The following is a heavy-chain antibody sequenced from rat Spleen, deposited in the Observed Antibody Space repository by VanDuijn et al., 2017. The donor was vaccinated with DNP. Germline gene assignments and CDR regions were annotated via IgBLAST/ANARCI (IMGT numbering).Heavy chain of an antibody. CDR3: TSNPHIRTAAPFDY. D-gene: IGHD3-8*01. V-gene: IGHV4-2*01. CDR2: INKDSSSI. J-gene: IGHJ2*01. CDR1: GFNFNDYW. Sequence: EVQLVESGGGLVQTGRSLKLSCAASGFNFNDYWMGWVRQAPGKGLEWIGQINKDSSSINYPPSLKDKFTIFRDNAQDTLYLQVNSLRSEDTATYYCTSNPHIRTAAPFDYWGHGVMVTVSS.